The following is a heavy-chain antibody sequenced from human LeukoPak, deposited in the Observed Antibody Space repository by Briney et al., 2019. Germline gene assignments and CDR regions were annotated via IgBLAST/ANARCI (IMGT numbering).Heavy chain of an antibody. V-gene: IGHV4-61*02. D-gene: IGHD3-9*01. J-gene: IGHJ4*02. Sequence: SETLSLTCTVSGGSISSGSYYWSWIRQPAGKGLEWIGRIYTSGSTNYNPSLKSRVTISEDTSKNQFSLKLSSVTAADTAVYYCARGGTAYFEWLLYYWGQGTLVTVSS. CDR1: GGSISSGSYY. CDR3: ARGGTAYFEWLLYY. CDR2: IYTSGST.